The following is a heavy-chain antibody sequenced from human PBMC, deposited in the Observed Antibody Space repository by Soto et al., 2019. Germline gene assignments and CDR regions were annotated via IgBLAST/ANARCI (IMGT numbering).Heavy chain of an antibody. D-gene: IGHD2-21*01. CDR2: ISGYNGNT. Sequence: ASVKVSCKASGYIFSTYDISWVRQAPGQGLEWMGWISGYNGNTNYAQKFQGRVTITTDTSTSTAYMELSSLRSEDTAVYYCARGLRQFQSFDYWGQGTTVTVSS. J-gene: IGHJ4*02. CDR3: ARGLRQFQSFDY. CDR1: GYIFSTYD. V-gene: IGHV1-18*01.